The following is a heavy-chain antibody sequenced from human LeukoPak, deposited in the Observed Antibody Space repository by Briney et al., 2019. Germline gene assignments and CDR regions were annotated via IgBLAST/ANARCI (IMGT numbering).Heavy chain of an antibody. CDR2: INPNSGGT. D-gene: IGHD1-26*01. CDR3: ARGVGATQDYFDY. V-gene: IGHV1-2*06. CDR1: GYTFTGYY. Sequence: ASVKVSCKASGYTFTGYYMHWVRQAPGQGLEWMGRINPNSGGTNYAQKFQGRVTMTRDTSISTAYMELSRLRSDDTAVYYCARGVGATQDYFDYWGQGTLVTVSS. J-gene: IGHJ4*02.